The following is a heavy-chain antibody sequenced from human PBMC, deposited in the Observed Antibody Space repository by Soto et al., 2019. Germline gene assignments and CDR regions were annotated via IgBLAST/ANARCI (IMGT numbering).Heavy chain of an antibody. Sequence: QVQLVESGGGVVQPGRSLRLSCAASGFTFSSYGMHWVRQAPGKGLEWVAVIWYDGSNKYYADSVKGRFTISRDNSKNTLYLQMNSLRAEDTAVYYCARGCYSYGCSYNWFDPWGQGTLVTVSS. D-gene: IGHD5-18*01. J-gene: IGHJ5*02. CDR2: IWYDGSNK. V-gene: IGHV3-33*01. CDR1: GFTFSSYG. CDR3: ARGCYSYGCSYNWFDP.